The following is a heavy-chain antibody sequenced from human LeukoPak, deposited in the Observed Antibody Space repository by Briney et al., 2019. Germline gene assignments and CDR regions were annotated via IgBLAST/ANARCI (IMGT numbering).Heavy chain of an antibody. V-gene: IGHV4-38-2*01. CDR2: IYHSGST. CDR1: GYSISSGYY. J-gene: IGHJ4*02. CDR3: ARNYYDSSGPIELPFDY. Sequence: SETLSLTCAVSGYSISSGYYWGWIRQPPGKGLEWLGSIYHSGSTYYNPSLKSRVTISVDTSKNQFSLRLSSVTAADTAVYYCARNYYDSSGPIELPFDYWGQGTLVTVSS. D-gene: IGHD3-22*01.